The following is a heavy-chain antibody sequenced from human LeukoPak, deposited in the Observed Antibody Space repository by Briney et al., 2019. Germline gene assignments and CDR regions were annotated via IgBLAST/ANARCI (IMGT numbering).Heavy chain of an antibody. Sequence: SETLSLTCTISGGSMKNYYWAWIRQPPGRGLEWIATIHYSGSTFYKPPLKSRLTVSADTSRNQFYMKLSSVTAADTAVYYCARASGVLPSFEWANWFDTWGQGSLVTVSS. D-gene: IGHD3-9*01. CDR1: GGSMKNYY. J-gene: IGHJ5*02. V-gene: IGHV4-39*01. CDR2: IHYSGST. CDR3: ARASGVLPSFEWANWFDT.